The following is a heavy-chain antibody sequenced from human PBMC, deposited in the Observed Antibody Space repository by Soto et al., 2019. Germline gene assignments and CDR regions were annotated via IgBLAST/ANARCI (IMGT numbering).Heavy chain of an antibody. V-gene: IGHV3-7*01. J-gene: IGHJ6*03. CDR2: INRDGSER. CDR3: ARQTNMDV. Sequence: VGSLRLSCAASGFTFTAYWTTWVRQAPGKGLEWVANINRDGSERYYVDSVKGRFIISRDNAKNSLFLQMDSLRAEDTAVYYCARQTNMDVWGKGTTVTVSS. CDR1: GFTFTAYW.